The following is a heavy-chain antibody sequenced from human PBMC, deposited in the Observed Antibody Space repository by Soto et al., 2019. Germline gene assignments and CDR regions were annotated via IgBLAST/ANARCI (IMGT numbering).Heavy chain of an antibody. CDR1: GFTFSSYA. Sequence: GGSLRLSCAASGFTFSSYAMSWVRQAPGKGLEWVSAISGSGGSTYYADSVKGRFTISRDNSKNTLYLQMNSLRAEDTAVYYCAKGRVAGLYYYYGMDVWGQGTTVTVSS. V-gene: IGHV3-23*01. J-gene: IGHJ6*02. D-gene: IGHD6-19*01. CDR2: ISGSGGST. CDR3: AKGRVAGLYYYYGMDV.